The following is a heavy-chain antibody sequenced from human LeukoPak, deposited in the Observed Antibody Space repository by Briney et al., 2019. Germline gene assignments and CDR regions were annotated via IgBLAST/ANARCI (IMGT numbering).Heavy chain of an antibody. Sequence: GGSLRLSCAASGFNFDDYAMHWVRQPPGKGVEWVSGISWNSANIGYADSVKGRFTISRDNAKNSLYLQMNSLRDEDSAFYYCATVAGSSLSRNYFDPWGQGTLVAVSS. CDR2: ISWNSANI. D-gene: IGHD6-6*01. CDR3: ATVAGSSLSRNYFDP. J-gene: IGHJ5*02. CDR1: GFNFDDYA. V-gene: IGHV3-9*01.